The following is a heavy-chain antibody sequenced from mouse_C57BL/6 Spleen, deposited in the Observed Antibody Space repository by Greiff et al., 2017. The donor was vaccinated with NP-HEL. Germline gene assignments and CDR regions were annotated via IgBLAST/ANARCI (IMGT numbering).Heavy chain of an antibody. CDR1: GYTFTDYN. CDR3: AREGAAQATAY. CDR2: INPNNGGT. Sequence: EVKLMESGPELVKPGASVKMSCKASGYTFTDYNMHWVKQSHGKSLEWIGYINPNNGGTSYNQKFKGKATLTVNKSSSTAYMELRSLTSEDSAVYYCAREGAAQATAYWGQGTLVTVSA. D-gene: IGHD3-2*02. V-gene: IGHV1-22*01. J-gene: IGHJ3*01.